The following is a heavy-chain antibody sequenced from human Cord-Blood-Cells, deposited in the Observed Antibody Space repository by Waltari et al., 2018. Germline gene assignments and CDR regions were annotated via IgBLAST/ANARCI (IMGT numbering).Heavy chain of an antibody. D-gene: IGHD6-6*01. CDR1: GFTVSSNY. J-gene: IGHJ3*02. CDR3: ARMRYSSSSAFDI. V-gene: IGHV3-53*01. CDR2: IYSGGSI. Sequence: EVQLVESGGGLIQPGGSLRLSCAASGFTVSSNYVSWVRQAPGQGLELVSFIYSGGSIHYADSVKSLVTMPRYNSKNSLYLQMNILRADDTAVYYCARMRYSSSSAFDIWGQRTMVTVSS.